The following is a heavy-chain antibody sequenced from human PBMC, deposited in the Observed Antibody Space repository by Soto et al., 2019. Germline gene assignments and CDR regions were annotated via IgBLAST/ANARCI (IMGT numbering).Heavy chain of an antibody. J-gene: IGHJ4*02. CDR3: ARTIMYSAPHYFDY. D-gene: IGHD1-26*01. V-gene: IGHV3-72*01. Sequence: VQLEESGGGLVQPGWSLRLSCAASGFSFSDHYMEWVRQAPGKGLEWVGRIRNKANSYTTQYAAAVRGRFTLSRDDSKNSLFLQMNSLKTEDTAIYYCARTIMYSAPHYFDYSGQGTLVTVSS. CDR2: IRNKANSYTT. CDR1: GFSFSDHY.